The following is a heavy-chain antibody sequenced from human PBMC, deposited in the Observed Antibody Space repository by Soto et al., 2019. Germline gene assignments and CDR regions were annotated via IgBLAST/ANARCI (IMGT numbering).Heavy chain of an antibody. CDR2: IIPIFRTT. D-gene: IGHD3-16*01. CDR1: GGTFSNFA. V-gene: IGHV1-69*05. J-gene: IGHJ4*02. CDR3: ARAGRVPHVFLNSFDY. Sequence: SVKVSCKASGGTFSNFAISWVRQAPGQGLEWMGGIIPIFRTTSYAQKFQGRVTMTSDTSTSTVYMELSSLRSEDTAVYYCARAGRVPHVFLNSFDYWGQGTLVTVSP.